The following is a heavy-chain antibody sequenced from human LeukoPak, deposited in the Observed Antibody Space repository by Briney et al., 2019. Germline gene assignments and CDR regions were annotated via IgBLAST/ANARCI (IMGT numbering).Heavy chain of an antibody. CDR1: GFIFSSYW. V-gene: IGHV3-7*04. J-gene: IGHJ4*02. CDR2: INQDGSEK. Sequence: GGSLRLSCAASGFIFSSYWMNWVRQARGKGLEWVANINQDGSEKNYVDSVKGRFTISRDNAKNSLYLQMNSLRAEDTAVYYCARYPSGYDRGFDYWGQGTLFTVSS. D-gene: IGHD5-12*01. CDR3: ARYPSGYDRGFDY.